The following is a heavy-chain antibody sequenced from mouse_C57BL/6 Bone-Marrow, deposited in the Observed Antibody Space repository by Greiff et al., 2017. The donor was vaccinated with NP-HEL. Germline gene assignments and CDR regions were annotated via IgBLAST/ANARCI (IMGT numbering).Heavy chain of an antibody. CDR2: IWTGGGT. D-gene: IGHD2-4*01. V-gene: IGHV2-9-1*01. Sequence: VKLMESGPGLVAPSQCLSITCTVSGFSLTSYAISWVRQPPGKGLEWLGVIWTGGGTNYNSALKSRLSISKDNSKSQVFLKMNSLQTDDTAGYYCARNSNDYDVWYFGGWGTGTTVTVYS. CDR1: GFSLTSYA. J-gene: IGHJ1*03. CDR3: ARNSNDYDVWYFGG.